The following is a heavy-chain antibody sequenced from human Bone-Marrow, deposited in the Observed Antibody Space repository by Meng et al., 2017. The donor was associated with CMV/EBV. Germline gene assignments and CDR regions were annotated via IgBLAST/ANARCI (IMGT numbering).Heavy chain of an antibody. D-gene: IGHD3-10*01. CDR2: IYYSGST. CDR3: ARMDYYGSGIDY. CDR1: GGSISSSSYY. Sequence: GSLRLSCTVSGGSISSSSYYWGWIRQPPGKGLEWIGSIYYSGSTYYNPSLKSRVTISVDTSKNQFCLKLSSVTAADTAVYYCARMDYYGSGIDYWGQGTLVTVSS. J-gene: IGHJ4*02. V-gene: IGHV4-39*07.